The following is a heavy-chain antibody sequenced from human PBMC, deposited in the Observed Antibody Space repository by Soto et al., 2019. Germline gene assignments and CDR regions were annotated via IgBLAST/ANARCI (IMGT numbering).Heavy chain of an antibody. J-gene: IGHJ6*02. V-gene: IGHV4-34*01. CDR3: ARGLTYYDFWSGYYRGYYGMDV. Sequence: PSETLSLTCAVYGGSFSGYYWSWIRQPPGKGLEWIGEINHSGSTNYNPSLKSRVTISVDTSKNQFSLKLSSVTAADTAVYYCARGLTYYDFWSGYYRGYYGMDVWGQGTTVTVSS. CDR2: INHSGST. CDR1: GGSFSGYY. D-gene: IGHD3-3*01.